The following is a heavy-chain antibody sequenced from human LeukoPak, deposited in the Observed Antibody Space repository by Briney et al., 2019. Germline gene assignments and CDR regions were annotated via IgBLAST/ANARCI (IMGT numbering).Heavy chain of an antibody. J-gene: IGHJ4*02. CDR3: ARDRDWAFDY. CDR1: GFNFSDYN. Sequence: GGSLRLSCAASGFNFSDYNMNWVRQAPGKGLEWLSYIRSTDGAIAYADSVKGRFTISRDDAKNSLYLQMNSLRDEDTAVYYCARDRDWAFDYWGQGTLITVSS. V-gene: IGHV3-48*02. D-gene: IGHD3-9*01. CDR2: IRSTDGAI.